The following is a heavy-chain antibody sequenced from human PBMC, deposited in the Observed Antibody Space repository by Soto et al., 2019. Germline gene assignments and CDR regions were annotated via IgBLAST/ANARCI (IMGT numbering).Heavy chain of an antibody. CDR2: ISYDGSNK. Sequence: GGSLRLSCAASGFTFSSYGMHWVRQAPGKGLEWVAVISYDGSNKYYADSVKGRFTISRDNSKNTLYLQMNSLRAEDTAVYYCAKDKWELLYYFDYWGQGTLVTVSS. CDR1: GFTFSSYG. CDR3: AKDKWELLYYFDY. V-gene: IGHV3-30*18. J-gene: IGHJ4*02. D-gene: IGHD1-26*01.